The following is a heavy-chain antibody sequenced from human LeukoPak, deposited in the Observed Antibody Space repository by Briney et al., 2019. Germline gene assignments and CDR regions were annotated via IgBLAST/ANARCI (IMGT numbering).Heavy chain of an antibody. V-gene: IGHV1-2*02. J-gene: IGHJ4*02. Sequence: ASVKVSCKASGYTFDNFYIHWVRQAPGQGPEWMGWINGNDGSTNYAQKFQGRVTMTRVTAISTVYMDLSGLRPGDTAIYYCARDEGSTYNQLDYWGQGTLVTVSS. CDR1: GYTFDNFY. D-gene: IGHD1-14*01. CDR3: ARDEGSTYNQLDY. CDR2: INGNDGST.